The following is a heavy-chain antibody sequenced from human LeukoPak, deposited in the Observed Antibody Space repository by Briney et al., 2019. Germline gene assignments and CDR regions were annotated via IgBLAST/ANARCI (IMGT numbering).Heavy chain of an antibody. J-gene: IGHJ4*02. CDR2: INSDGFST. Sequence: PGVSLRLSCAASGFTFSSFWIHWVRQVPGKGLVWVSRINSDGFSTSYADSVKGRFTISRDNAKNTLYLQMNSLRAEDTAVYYCARGTSGGYFDCWGQGTLVTVSS. D-gene: IGHD1-26*01. CDR3: ARGTSGGYFDC. CDR1: GFTFSSFW. V-gene: IGHV3-74*01.